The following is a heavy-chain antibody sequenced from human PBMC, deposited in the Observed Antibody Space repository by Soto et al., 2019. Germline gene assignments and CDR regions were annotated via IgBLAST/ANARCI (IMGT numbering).Heavy chain of an antibody. V-gene: IGHV1-3*01. J-gene: IGHJ3*02. CDR1: GYTFTSYA. Sequence: QVQLVQSGAEVKKPGASVKDSGKASGYTFTSYAMHWVRQAPGQRLEWMGWINAGNANTKHSQKFQGRVTITGDTSASTAYIELGSLRSEDTAVYYCARDIAFDIWGQGTMVTVSS. CDR2: INAGNANT. CDR3: ARDIAFDI.